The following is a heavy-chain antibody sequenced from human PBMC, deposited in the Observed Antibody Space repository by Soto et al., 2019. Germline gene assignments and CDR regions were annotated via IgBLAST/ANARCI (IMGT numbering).Heavy chain of an antibody. J-gene: IGHJ5*02. Sequence: HLVQSGPEVQKPGASITVSCKTSGDTFTNFGLSWVRQAPGQGLEWMGWIATYNSNRNYAQKFKGRLTLTTDTSTSTAYMELKSLRYDDTAVYYCATVLRGVVNWFDPWGQGTLVTVSS. D-gene: IGHD3-10*01. CDR1: GDTFTNFG. CDR3: ATVLRGVVNWFDP. CDR2: IATYNSNR. V-gene: IGHV1-18*01.